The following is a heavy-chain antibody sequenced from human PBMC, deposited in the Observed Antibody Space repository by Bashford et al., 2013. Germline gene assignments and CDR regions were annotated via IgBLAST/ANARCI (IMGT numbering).Heavy chain of an antibody. Sequence: WVRQAPGQRLEWIGWIVVGSGNTNYAQKFQERVTITRDTSASTAYMELSSLRSEDTAVYYCARFGSSSLDYVGPGTLVTVSS. CDR3: ARFGSSSLDY. V-gene: IGHV1-58*01. J-gene: IGHJ4*03. CDR2: IVVGSGNT. D-gene: IGHD6-13*01.